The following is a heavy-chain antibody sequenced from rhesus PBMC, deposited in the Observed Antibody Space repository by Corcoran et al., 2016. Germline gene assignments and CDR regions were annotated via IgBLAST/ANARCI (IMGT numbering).Heavy chain of an antibody. CDR2: VYGSGGST. J-gene: IGHJ5-1*01. CDR3: ARTSGYASGSFVV. D-gene: IGHD6-31*01. CDR1: GGSISGHTW. Sequence: QVQLQESGPAVVRASETLSLSCAGSGGSISGHTWWSWIRQSPGKGLDWIGGVYGSGGSTEYNPSLMSRITSSMYTAKTQFSLKLSSVTAADTAIYFCARTSGYASGSFVVWGAGVMVAVSS. V-gene: IGHV4-93*02.